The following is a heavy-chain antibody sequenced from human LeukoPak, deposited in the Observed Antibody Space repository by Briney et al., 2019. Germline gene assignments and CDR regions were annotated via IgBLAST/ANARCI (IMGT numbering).Heavy chain of an antibody. V-gene: IGHV3-30*18. CDR2: ISYDGSNK. CDR1: GFTFSSYG. D-gene: IGHD5-18*01. J-gene: IGHJ4*02. Sequence: GGSLRLSCAASGFTFSSYGMPWVRQAPGKGLEWVAVISYDGSNKYYADSVKGRFTISRDNSKNTLYLQMNSLRAEDTAVYYCAKDTAMAYFDYWGQGTLVTVSS. CDR3: AKDTAMAYFDY.